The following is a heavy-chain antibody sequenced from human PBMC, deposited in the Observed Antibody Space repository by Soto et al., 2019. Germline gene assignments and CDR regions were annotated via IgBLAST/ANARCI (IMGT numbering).Heavy chain of an antibody. V-gene: IGHV1-8*01. CDR3: ARGRVYYYDSSAPQRGP. D-gene: IGHD3-22*01. Sequence: ASVKVSCKASGYTFTSYDINWVRQATGQGLEWMGWMNPNSGNTGYAQKFQGRVTMTRNTSISTAYMELSSLRSEDTAVYYCARGRVYYYDSSAPQRGPWGQGTLVTVSS. CDR2: MNPNSGNT. J-gene: IGHJ4*02. CDR1: GYTFTSYD.